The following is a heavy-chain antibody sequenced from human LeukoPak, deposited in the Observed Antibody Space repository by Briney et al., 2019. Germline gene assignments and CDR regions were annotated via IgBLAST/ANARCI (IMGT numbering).Heavy chain of an antibody. D-gene: IGHD6-19*01. J-gene: IGHJ6*03. V-gene: IGHV1-46*01. CDR2: INPSGGST. CDR1: GYTFTSYY. CDR3: AREQWLVRYYYYYMDV. Sequence: ASVKVSCKASGYTFTSYYMHWVRQAPGQGLEWMGIINPSGGSTSYAQKFQGRVTMTRDTSTSTVYMELSSLRSEDTAAYYCAREQWLVRYYYYYMDVWGKGTTVTVSS.